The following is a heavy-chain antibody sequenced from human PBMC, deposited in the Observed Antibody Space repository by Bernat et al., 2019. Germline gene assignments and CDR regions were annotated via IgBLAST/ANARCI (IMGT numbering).Heavy chain of an antibody. J-gene: IGHJ4*02. CDR3: ANPVRASRQAFGY. CDR1: GGSISSSSYY. D-gene: IGHD1-26*01. V-gene: IGHV4-39*01. CDR2: IYYSGST. Sequence: QLQLQESGPGLVKPSETLSLTCTVSGGSISSSSYYWGWIRQPPGKGLEWIGSIYYSGSTYYNPSLKSRVTISVDTSKNQFSLKLSSVTAADTAVYYCANPVRASRQAFGYWGQGTLVTVSS.